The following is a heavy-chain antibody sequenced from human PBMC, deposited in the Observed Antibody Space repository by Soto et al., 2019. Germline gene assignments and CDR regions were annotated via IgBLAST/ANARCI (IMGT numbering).Heavy chain of an antibody. V-gene: IGHV1-69*05. Sequence: SVKVSCKASGGTFSSYAISWVRQAPGQGLEWMGGIIPIFGTANYAQKFQGWVTMTRDTSISTAYMELSRLRSDDTAVYYCARGYSSGWPYYYYGMDVWGQGTTVTVSS. CDR3: ARGYSSGWPYYYYGMDV. J-gene: IGHJ6*02. D-gene: IGHD6-19*01. CDR2: IIPIFGTA. CDR1: GGTFSSYA.